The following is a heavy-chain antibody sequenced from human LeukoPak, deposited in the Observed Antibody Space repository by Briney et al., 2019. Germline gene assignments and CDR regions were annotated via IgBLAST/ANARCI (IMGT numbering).Heavy chain of an antibody. D-gene: IGHD2-2*01. J-gene: IGHJ4*02. V-gene: IGHV4-31*03. Sequence: SETLSLTCTVSGGSISSGGYYWSWIRQHPGKGLEWIGYIYYSGSTYYNPPLKSRVTISVDTSKNQFSLKLSSVTAADTAVYYCARGASLVVPAATFFDYWGQGTLVTVSS. CDR2: IYYSGST. CDR3: ARGASLVVPAATFFDY. CDR1: GGSISSGGYY.